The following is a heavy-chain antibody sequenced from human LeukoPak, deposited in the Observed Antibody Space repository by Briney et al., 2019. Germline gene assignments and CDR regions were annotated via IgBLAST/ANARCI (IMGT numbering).Heavy chain of an antibody. CDR3: ARQLGHCSGGNCYFDY. Sequence: AGGSLRLSCAASGFTFSSYSMSWVRHAPGKGLVCVSAISSSGGSKYYAASVKGRFTITRDNSKNTLNLKMDSMSNEDTAVYYCARQLGHCSGGNCYFDYWGQGTLATVSS. J-gene: IGHJ4*02. D-gene: IGHD2-15*01. CDR1: GFTFSSYS. CDR2: ISSSGGSK. V-gene: IGHV3-23*01.